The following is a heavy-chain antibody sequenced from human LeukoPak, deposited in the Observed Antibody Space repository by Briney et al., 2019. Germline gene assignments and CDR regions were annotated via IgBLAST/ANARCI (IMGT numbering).Heavy chain of an antibody. V-gene: IGHV3-66*02. CDR3: ARGNCSGGSCYPFDY. Sequence: GGSLRLSCAASGFTVSSNYMSWVRQAPGKGLEWVSVIYSGGSTYYADSVKGRFTISRDNSKNTLYLQMNSLSAEDTAVYYCARGNCSGGSCYPFDYWGQGTLVTVSS. CDR1: GFTVSSNY. CDR2: IYSGGST. J-gene: IGHJ4*02. D-gene: IGHD2-15*01.